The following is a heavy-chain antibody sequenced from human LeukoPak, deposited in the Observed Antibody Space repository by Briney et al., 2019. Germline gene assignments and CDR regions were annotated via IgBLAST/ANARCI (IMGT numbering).Heavy chain of an antibody. CDR3: ARGEKSWINGFDL. CDR1: GFTFSSHW. Sequence: PGGSLRLSCAASGFTFSSHWMHGVGQAPGKGLVWVSRINSDGSGTIYADSVKGRFTISRDNAKTTLDLQMNSLRAEDTAVYYCARGEKSWINGFDLWGQGTLVTVSS. V-gene: IGHV3-74*01. J-gene: IGHJ4*02. CDR2: INSDGSGT. D-gene: IGHD2-8*01.